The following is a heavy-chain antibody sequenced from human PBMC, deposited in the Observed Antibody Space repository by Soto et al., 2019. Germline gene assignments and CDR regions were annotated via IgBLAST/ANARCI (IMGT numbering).Heavy chain of an antibody. CDR1: GGSVSSGSYY. CDR3: ARHRRETGTFAQPLDS. Sequence: PSETLSLTCTVSGGSVSSGSYYWSWIRQPPGKGLEWIGYIYRSGTTNYNPSLKSRVTMSVDTSTNQLSLNLNSVTAADTALYFCARHRRETGTFAQPLDSWGQGTLVTVSS. V-gene: IGHV4-61*01. J-gene: IGHJ4*02. CDR2: IYRSGTT. D-gene: IGHD1-1*01.